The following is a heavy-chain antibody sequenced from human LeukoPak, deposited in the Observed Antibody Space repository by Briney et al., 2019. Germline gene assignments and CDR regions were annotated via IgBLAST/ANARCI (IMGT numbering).Heavy chain of an antibody. CDR2: ISAYNGNT. D-gene: IGHD3-3*01. CDR3: ARDQDITIFGVVTTFDP. J-gene: IGHJ5*02. CDR1: GYTFTSYG. Sequence: ASVKVSCKASGYTFTSYGISWVRQAPGQGLEWMGWISAYNGNTNYAQKLQGRVTMTTDTSTSTAYMELRSLRSDDTAVYYCARDQDITIFGVVTTFDPWGQGTLVTVSS. V-gene: IGHV1-18*01.